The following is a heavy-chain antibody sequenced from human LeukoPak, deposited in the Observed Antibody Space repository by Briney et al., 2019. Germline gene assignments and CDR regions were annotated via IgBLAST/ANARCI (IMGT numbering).Heavy chain of an antibody. CDR2: INYSGYT. D-gene: IGHD2-21*01. J-gene: IGHJ4*02. V-gene: IGHV4-59*08. CDR1: GDSIGTYY. CDR3: AILDPIRPDY. Sequence: SETLSLTCTISGDSIGTYYWSWPRQPPGKGLEWIGYINYSGYTNYSPSLKSRVTISVATSKNQVSLKLTSVTGADTAVYYCAILDPIRPDYWGQGTQVTVSS.